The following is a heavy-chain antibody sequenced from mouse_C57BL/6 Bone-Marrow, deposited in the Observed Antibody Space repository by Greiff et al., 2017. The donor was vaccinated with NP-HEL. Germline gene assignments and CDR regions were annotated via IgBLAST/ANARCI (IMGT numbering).Heavy chain of an antibody. V-gene: IGHV5-9-1*02. Sequence: EVQLMESGEGLVKPGGSLKLSCAASGFTFSSYTMSWVRQTPEKRLEWVAYISSGGDYIYYADTVKGRFTISRDNARNTLYLQMSSLKSEDTAMYYCTRVSYYGSSYVFDVWGTGTTVTVSS. CDR3: TRVSYYGSSYVFDV. D-gene: IGHD1-1*01. CDR2: ISSGGDYI. J-gene: IGHJ1*03. CDR1: GFTFSSYT.